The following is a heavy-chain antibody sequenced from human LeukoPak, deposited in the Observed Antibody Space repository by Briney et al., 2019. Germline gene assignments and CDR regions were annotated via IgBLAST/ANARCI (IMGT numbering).Heavy chain of an antibody. D-gene: IGHD3-22*01. CDR3: ARGCSSGYYYLGWFDP. Sequence: SETLSLTCAVYGGSFSGYYWSWIRQPPGKGLEWTGEINHSGSTNYNPSLKSRVTISVDTSKNQFSLKLSSVTAADTAVYYCARGCSSGYYYLGWFDPWGQGTLVTVSS. CDR1: GGSFSGYY. CDR2: INHSGST. J-gene: IGHJ5*02. V-gene: IGHV4-34*01.